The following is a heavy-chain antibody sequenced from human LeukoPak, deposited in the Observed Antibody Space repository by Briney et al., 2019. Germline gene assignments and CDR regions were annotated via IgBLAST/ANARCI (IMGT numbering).Heavy chain of an antibody. Sequence: SETLSLTCTVSGGSISSYYWSWIRQPPGKGLEWIGYIYYSGGTNYSPSLKSRVIISVDTSKNQFSLKLSSVTSADTAVYFCARVYCTGGSCHWFDPWGQGTLVTVSS. V-gene: IGHV4-59*01. D-gene: IGHD2-15*01. CDR2: IYYSGGT. J-gene: IGHJ5*02. CDR3: ARVYCTGGSCHWFDP. CDR1: GGSISSYY.